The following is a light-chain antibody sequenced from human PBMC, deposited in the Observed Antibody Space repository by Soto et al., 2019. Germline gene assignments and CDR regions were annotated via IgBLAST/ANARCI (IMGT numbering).Light chain of an antibody. J-gene: IGKJ5*01. V-gene: IGKV3-20*01. CDR2: DAS. CDR3: QRIT. CDR1: QIVSSF. Sequence: EIVLTQSADALSLSPGERATLSCSASQIVSSFLGWYQQKPGQAPRLLIYDASNRATGIPDRFSGSGSGTDFTLTISRLEPEDSAVYYCQRITFGQGTRLEIK.